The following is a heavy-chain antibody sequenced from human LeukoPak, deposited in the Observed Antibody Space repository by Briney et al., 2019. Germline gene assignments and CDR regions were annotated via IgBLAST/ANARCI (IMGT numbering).Heavy chain of an antibody. CDR3: AKGHGSSWSFFDY. CDR1: GYTFSDYY. D-gene: IGHD6-13*01. CDR2: MNVKTGAT. Sequence: ASVKVSCKASGYTFSDYYIHWVRQAPGHGLEWLGWMNVKTGATSSAQRFPGRFTMTRDTSIGTASMEFSSLTSDDTAVYYCAKGHGSSWSFFDYWGQGTLVTVSS. J-gene: IGHJ4*02. V-gene: IGHV1-2*02.